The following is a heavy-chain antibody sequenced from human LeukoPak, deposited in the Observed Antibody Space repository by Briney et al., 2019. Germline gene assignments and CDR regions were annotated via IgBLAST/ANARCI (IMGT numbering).Heavy chain of an antibody. D-gene: IGHD4-17*01. V-gene: IGHV4-39*01. CDR1: GGSISSSSYS. Sequence: PSETLSLTCTVSGGSISSSSYSWGWIRQPPGKGLEWIGSIYYSGSTYYNPSLKSRVTISVDTSKNQFSLKLSSVTAADTAVYYCASATTATTWAQFAFDIWGQGTMVTVSS. CDR3: ASATTATTWAQFAFDI. J-gene: IGHJ3*02. CDR2: IYYSGST.